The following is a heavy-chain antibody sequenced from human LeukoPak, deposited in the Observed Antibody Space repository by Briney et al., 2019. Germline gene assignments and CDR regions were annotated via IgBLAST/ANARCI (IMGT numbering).Heavy chain of an antibody. D-gene: IGHD6-13*01. Sequence: SSETLSLTCTVSGGSISSSSYYWGWIRQPPGKGLEWIGSIYYSGSTYYNPSLKSRVTISVDTSKNQFSLKLSSVTAADTAVYYCARAPIAAGGTENFDYWGQGTLVTVSS. V-gene: IGHV4-39*01. J-gene: IGHJ4*02. CDR1: GGSISSSSYY. CDR2: IYYSGST. CDR3: ARAPIAAGGTENFDY.